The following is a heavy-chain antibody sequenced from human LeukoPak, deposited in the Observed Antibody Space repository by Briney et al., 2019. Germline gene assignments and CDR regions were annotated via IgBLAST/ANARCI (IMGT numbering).Heavy chain of an antibody. V-gene: IGHV1-18*01. J-gene: IGHJ4*02. D-gene: IGHD5-18*01. CDR2: ISAYNGNT. CDR3: AREARAYSYVVYFDY. CDR1: GYTFTSYG. Sequence: ASVKVSCKASGYTFTSYGISWVRQAPGQGLEWMGWISAYNGNTNYAQKLQGRVTMTTDTSTSTAYMELRSLRSDDTAVYYCAREARAYSYVVYFDYWGQGTLVTVSS.